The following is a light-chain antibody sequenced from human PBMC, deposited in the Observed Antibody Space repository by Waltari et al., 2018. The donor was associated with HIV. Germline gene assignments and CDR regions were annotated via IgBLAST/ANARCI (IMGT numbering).Light chain of an antibody. V-gene: IGKV1-39*01. CDR3: QQTYSTPWT. J-gene: IGKJ1*01. Sequence: DIQMTLSPSSLSASVGDRVTITCRASQTIRNYLHWYQQKPGSAPNLLISAASNLLSGVPSRFSGSSSGTDFILTITSLQPEDFATYYCQQTYSTPWTFGQGTQVEIK. CDR1: QTIRNY. CDR2: AAS.